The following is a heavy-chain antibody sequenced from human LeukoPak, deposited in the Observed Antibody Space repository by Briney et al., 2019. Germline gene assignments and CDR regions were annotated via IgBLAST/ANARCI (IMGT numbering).Heavy chain of an antibody. D-gene: IGHD1-20*01. V-gene: IGHV1-69*13. J-gene: IGHJ3*02. Sequence: ASVKVSCKASGGTFSSYAISWVRQAPGQGLEWMGGIIPIFGTANYAQKFQGRVTITADESTSTAYMELSSLRSEDTAVYYCAKDERDRSPTINWNRPVVDAFDIWGQGTMVTVSS. CDR1: GGTFSSYA. CDR3: AKDERDRSPTINWNRPVVDAFDI. CDR2: IIPIFGTA.